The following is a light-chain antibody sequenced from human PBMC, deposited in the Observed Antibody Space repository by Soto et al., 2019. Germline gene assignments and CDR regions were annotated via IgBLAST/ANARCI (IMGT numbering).Light chain of an antibody. Sequence: DVRLTQSPSFMSLSAGDRVTITCRASQGISNSLAWYQQKPGKAPKLLIYETSSLEDGVPSRFTGSGSGTEFTLTISSLQPEDFATYYCQQLNSYPITFGQGTRLEIK. V-gene: IGKV1-9*01. CDR1: QGISNS. CDR3: QQLNSYPIT. J-gene: IGKJ5*01. CDR2: ETS.